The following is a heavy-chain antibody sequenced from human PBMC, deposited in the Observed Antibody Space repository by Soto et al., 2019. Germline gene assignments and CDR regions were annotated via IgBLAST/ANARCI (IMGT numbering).Heavy chain of an antibody. CDR2: GST. CDR1: GDSISSHY. Sequence: SETLSLTCTVSGDSISSHYWSWIRQPPGKGLEWIGFGSTKYNPSLKSRIRVSVDTSKNQFSLNLTSATAADTAVYYCARVSTSASGSYYTLDYWGQGTLVTVSS. D-gene: IGHD3-10*01. J-gene: IGHJ4*02. V-gene: IGHV4-59*11. CDR3: ARVSTSASGSYYTLDY.